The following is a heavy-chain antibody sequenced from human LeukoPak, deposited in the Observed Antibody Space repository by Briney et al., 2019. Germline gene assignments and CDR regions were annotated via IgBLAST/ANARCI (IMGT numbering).Heavy chain of an antibody. CDR2: IYSGGST. CDR1: EFTVSVNY. Sequence: GGSLRLSCAASEFTVSVNYMSWVRQAPGKGLEWVSFIYSGGSTYYADSVKGRFTISRDNSKNTLYLQVNGLRTEDTAVYYCAKDRLLNCRGDCYIFDYWGQGTVVTVSS. D-gene: IGHD2-21*02. CDR3: AKDRLLNCRGDCYIFDY. J-gene: IGHJ4*02. V-gene: IGHV3-53*01.